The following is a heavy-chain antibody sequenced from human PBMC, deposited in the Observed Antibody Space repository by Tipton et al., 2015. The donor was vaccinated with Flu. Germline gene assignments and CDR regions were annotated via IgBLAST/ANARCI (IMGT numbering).Heavy chain of an antibody. CDR3: TRRGSSGTVGMDV. J-gene: IGHJ6*02. CDR1: GYSVSGTYY. V-gene: IGHV4-38-2*01. CDR2: IYHNGST. D-gene: IGHD6-19*01. Sequence: AYSGYSVSGTYYWGWIRQPPGEGLEWIGTIYHNGSTYYNPSLNSRATISVDTSKDQFSLRLTSVTAADTAIYYCTRRGSSGTVGMDVWGQGTTVTVSS.